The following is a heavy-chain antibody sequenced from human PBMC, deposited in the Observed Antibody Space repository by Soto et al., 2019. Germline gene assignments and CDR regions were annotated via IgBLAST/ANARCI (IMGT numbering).Heavy chain of an antibody. CDR3: VKDIRSNIVATIFDY. CDR1: GFTFDAYA. J-gene: IGHJ4*02. V-gene: IGHV3-9*01. CDR2: IGWNSGSI. Sequence: EVQLVESGGGLVQPGRSLRLSCAASGFTFDAYAMHWVRQAPGKGLEWVSGIGWNSGSIGYADSVKGRFTISRDNAKNSLYLQMHSLRAEDTALYYCVKDIRSNIVATIFDYWGQGTLVTVSS. D-gene: IGHD5-12*01.